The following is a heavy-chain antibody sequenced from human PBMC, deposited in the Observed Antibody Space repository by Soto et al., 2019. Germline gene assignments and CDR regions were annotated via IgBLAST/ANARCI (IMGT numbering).Heavy chain of an antibody. J-gene: IGHJ4*02. D-gene: IGHD2-21*01. CDR2: IYYSGST. Sequence: SETLSLTCTGSGGSISSSIYYWGWIRQPPGKGLEGFGSIYYSGSTYYNPSLKSRVTISVDTSKNQFSLKLSSVTAADTDVYYRXRPNAGTRGAPYEHWGQGTLXTVSS. CDR1: GGSISSSIYY. CDR3: XRPNAGTRGAPYEH. V-gene: IGHV4-39*01.